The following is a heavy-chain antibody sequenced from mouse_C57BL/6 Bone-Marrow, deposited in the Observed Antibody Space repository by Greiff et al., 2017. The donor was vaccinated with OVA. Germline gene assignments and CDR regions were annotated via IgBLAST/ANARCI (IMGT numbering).Heavy chain of an antibody. CDR3: ASPGGYYAMDY. J-gene: IGHJ4*01. Sequence: EVKLEESGGDLVKPGGSLKLSCAASGFTFSSYGMSWVRQTPDKRLEWVATISSGGSYTYYPDSVKGRFTISRDNAKNTLYLQMSSLKSEDTAMYYCASPGGYYAMDYWGQGTSVTVSS. D-gene: IGHD1-1*02. V-gene: IGHV5-6*02. CDR1: GFTFSSYG. CDR2: ISSGGSYT.